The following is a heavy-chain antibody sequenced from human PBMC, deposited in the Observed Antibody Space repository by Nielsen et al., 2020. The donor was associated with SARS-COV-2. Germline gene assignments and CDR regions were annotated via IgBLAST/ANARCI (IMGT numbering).Heavy chain of an antibody. J-gene: IGHJ6*02. D-gene: IGHD3-10*01. V-gene: IGHV1-69*02. CDR3: ASQPTYYYGSGSAYYYYYGMDV. CDR2: INPILGIA. Sequence: WVRQAPGQGLEWMGRINPILGIANYAQKFQGRVTITADKSTSTAYMELSSLRSEDTAVYYCASQPTYYYGSGSAYYYYYGMDVWGQGTTVTVSS.